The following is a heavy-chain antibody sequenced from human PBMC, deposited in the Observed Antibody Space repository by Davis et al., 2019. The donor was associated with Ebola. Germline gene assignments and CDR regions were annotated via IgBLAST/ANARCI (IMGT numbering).Heavy chain of an antibody. CDR3: ARLMTTANGDYFDY. V-gene: IGHV4-4*07. Sequence: PSETLSLTCTVSGGSISSYYWRWIRQPAGKGLEWIGRIYTSGSTNYNPSLKSRVTMSVDTSKNQFSLKLSSVTAADTAVYYCARLMTTANGDYFDYWGQGTLVTVSS. CDR1: GGSISSYY. D-gene: IGHD4-11*01. CDR2: IYTSGST. J-gene: IGHJ4*02.